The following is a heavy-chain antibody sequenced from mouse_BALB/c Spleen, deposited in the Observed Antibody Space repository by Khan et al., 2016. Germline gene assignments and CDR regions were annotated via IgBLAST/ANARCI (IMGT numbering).Heavy chain of an antibody. J-gene: IGHJ4*01. CDR1: GYSITGDYA. CDR3: AKSDYGDKDAMDY. V-gene: IGHV3-2*02. CDR2: RSYSGST. Sequence: EVELVESGPGPVKPSQSLSLTCTVTGYSITGDYAWNWIRQFPGNRLEWMGYRSYSGSTSYNPSLKSRISTTRDTSKNQFFLQLNSVTSEDTATYYCAKSDYGDKDAMDYWGQGTSVTVSS. D-gene: IGHD1-1*01.